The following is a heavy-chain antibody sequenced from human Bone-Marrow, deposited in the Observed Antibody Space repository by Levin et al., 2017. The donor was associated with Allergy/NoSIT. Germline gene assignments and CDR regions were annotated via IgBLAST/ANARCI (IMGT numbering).Heavy chain of an antibody. CDR2: IYYSGST. D-gene: IGHD6-6*01. CDR3: ARAPSSSFAGPGNWFDP. CDR1: GGSISSGDYY. Sequence: SETLSLTCTVSGGSISSGDYYWSWIRQPPGKGLEWIGYIYYSGSTYYNPSLKSRVTISVDTSKNQFSLKLSSVTAADTAVYYCARAPSSSFAGPGNWFDPWGQGTLVTVSS. J-gene: IGHJ5*02. V-gene: IGHV4-30-4*01.